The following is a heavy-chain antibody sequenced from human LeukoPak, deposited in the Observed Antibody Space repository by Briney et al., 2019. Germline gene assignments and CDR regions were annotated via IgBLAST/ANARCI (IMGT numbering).Heavy chain of an antibody. D-gene: IGHD3/OR15-3a*01. Sequence: ASVKVSCKASGYTFTSYGIRWVRQAPGQGLEWMGWISAYNGNTNYAQKLQGRVTMTTDTSTSTAYMELRSLKSDDTAVYYCASSFWTPGAFDIWGQGTMVTVSS. CDR3: ASSFWTPGAFDI. V-gene: IGHV1-18*01. J-gene: IGHJ3*02. CDR1: GYTFTSYG. CDR2: ISAYNGNT.